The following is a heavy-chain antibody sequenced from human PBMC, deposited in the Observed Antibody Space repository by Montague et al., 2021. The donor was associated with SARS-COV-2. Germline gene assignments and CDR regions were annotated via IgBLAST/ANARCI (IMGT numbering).Heavy chain of an antibody. CDR3: AGGIFRSPVGIDY. CDR2: ITSTSRYI. Sequence: SLRLSCAASEFTFSDYNMNWVRHAPGKGLEWVSSITSTSRYICYADSMRGRFTISRANGKKLLYLQMNSLRAEDTAIYYCAGGIFRSPVGIDYWGQGTLVTVSA. J-gene: IGHJ4*02. D-gene: IGHD3-3*01. V-gene: IGHV3-21*01. CDR1: EFTFSDYN.